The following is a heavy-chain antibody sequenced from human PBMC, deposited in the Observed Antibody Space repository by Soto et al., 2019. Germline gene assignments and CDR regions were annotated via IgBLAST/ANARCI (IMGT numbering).Heavy chain of an antibody. V-gene: IGHV3-64*01. J-gene: IGHJ3*02. CDR1: GFTFSGYV. CDR3: ATSTGSSGWYLDI. Sequence: GGSLRLSCATSGFTFSGYVMHWVRQAPGKGLEYVSAITGDGGSTYHANSVTGRFTISRDNSKNTLYLQMGSLRAEDMAVYYCATSTGSSGWYLDIWGQGTMVTVSS. D-gene: IGHD6-19*01. CDR2: ITGDGGST.